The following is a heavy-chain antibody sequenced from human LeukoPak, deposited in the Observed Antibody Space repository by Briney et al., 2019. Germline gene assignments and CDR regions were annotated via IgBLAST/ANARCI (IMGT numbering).Heavy chain of an antibody. CDR3: ARQEIGLRSFDP. V-gene: IGHV4-59*04. CDR2: VYYTGST. J-gene: IGHJ5*02. Sequence: SETLSLTCTVSGGSISSYYWSWIRQPPGKNLEWLGSVYYTGSTHNNPSLRSRVTISVDTSKNRFSLNLSSVTAADTAVYYCARQEIGLRSFDPWGQGTLVTVSS. D-gene: IGHD3/OR15-3a*01. CDR1: GGSISSYY.